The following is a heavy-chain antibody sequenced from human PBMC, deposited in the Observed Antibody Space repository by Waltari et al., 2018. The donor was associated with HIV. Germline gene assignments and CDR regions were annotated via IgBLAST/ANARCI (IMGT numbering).Heavy chain of an antibody. CDR1: GFTFSTYW. J-gene: IGHJ6*02. D-gene: IGHD3-3*01. Sequence: EVQLVESGGGLVQPGGSLRLSCAAPGFTFSTYWLTWVRQAPGKGLEWLANIKQDGSEKYYADSVKGRFTVSRDNNKKSLYLQMSSLRAEDTAVYYCARDLKDYDFLSPVDVWGQGTTVTVSS. CDR3: ARDLKDYDFLSPVDV. CDR2: IKQDGSEK. V-gene: IGHV3-7*01.